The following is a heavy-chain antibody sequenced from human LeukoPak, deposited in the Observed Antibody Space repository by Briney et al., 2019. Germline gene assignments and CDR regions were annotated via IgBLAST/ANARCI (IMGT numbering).Heavy chain of an antibody. D-gene: IGHD6-6*01. CDR3: ARDGAGSSLYMDV. Sequence: GGSLRLSCAASGFTFSSYSMNWVRQAPGKGLEWVSSISSSSSYIYYADSVKGRFTISRDNAKNTLYLQMNSLRTEDTAVYYCARDGAGSSLYMDVWGKGTTVTVSS. V-gene: IGHV3-21*01. CDR1: GFTFSSYS. J-gene: IGHJ6*03. CDR2: ISSSSSYI.